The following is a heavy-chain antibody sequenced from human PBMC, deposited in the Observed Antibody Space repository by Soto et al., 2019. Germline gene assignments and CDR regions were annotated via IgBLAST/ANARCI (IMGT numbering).Heavy chain of an antibody. CDR2: ISYHGVNK. J-gene: IGHJ5*02. CDR3: GKYSDYGDHRDWFDP. Sequence: GGSLRLSCTASGFSFSSYGVHWVRQAPGKGLEWVAVISYHGVNKYYADSVNGRFTISRDNSKNMVFLQMNSLRVEDTAVYYCGKYSDYGDHRDWFDPWGQGTLVTVYS. CDR1: GFSFSSYG. D-gene: IGHD4-17*01. V-gene: IGHV3-30*18.